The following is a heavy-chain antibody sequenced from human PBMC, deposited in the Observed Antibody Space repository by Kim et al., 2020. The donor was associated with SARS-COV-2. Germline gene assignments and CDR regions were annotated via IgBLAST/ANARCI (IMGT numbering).Heavy chain of an antibody. J-gene: IGHJ4*01. D-gene: IGHD7-27*01. CDR1: GASMISYY. Sequence: SETLSLTCTVSGASMISYYWNWILQSPRRGLQWIGYNHYSGRTNYSPSLDTRLTISMDTSKNHFSLQLPSFTAAATAPYYCFGAVPNWGFYYWGRG. V-gene: IGHV4-59*01. CDR3: FGAVPNWGFYY. CDR2: NHYSGRT.